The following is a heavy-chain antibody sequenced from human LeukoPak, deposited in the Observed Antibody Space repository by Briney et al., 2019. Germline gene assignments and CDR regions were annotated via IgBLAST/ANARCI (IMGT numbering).Heavy chain of an antibody. Sequence: GASVKVSCKASGYTLTSYGITWVRQAAGQGREWMGWISANNVNTYYSQKLQGRVTMTTDTSTGTAYMELKSLRSDDTAVYYCARDLPGGFGAFDIWGQGTIVTVSS. CDR1: GYTLTSYG. V-gene: IGHV1-18*01. D-gene: IGHD3-10*01. J-gene: IGHJ3*02. CDR3: ARDLPGGFGAFDI. CDR2: ISANNVNT.